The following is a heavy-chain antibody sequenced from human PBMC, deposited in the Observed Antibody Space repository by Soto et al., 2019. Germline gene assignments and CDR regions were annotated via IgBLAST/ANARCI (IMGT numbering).Heavy chain of an antibody. CDR1: GFTFSSYA. CDR3: AKDINAAAYYNWFDP. V-gene: IGHV3-23*01. CDR2: VSGSGGST. Sequence: GGSLRLSCAASGFTFSSYAMIWVRQAPGKGLEWVSAVSGSGGSTYYADSVKGRFTISRDNSKNTLYLQMNSLRAEDTAVYYCAKDINAAAYYNWFDPWGQGTLVTAPQ. D-gene: IGHD6-13*01. J-gene: IGHJ5*02.